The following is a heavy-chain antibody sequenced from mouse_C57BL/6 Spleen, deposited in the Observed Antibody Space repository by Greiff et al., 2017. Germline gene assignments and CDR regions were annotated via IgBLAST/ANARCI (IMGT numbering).Heavy chain of an antibody. Sequence: VQLQQPGAELVKPGASVKLSCKASGYTFTSYWIGMIHPNSGSTNYNEKFKSKATLTVDKSSSTAYMQLSSLTSEDSAVYYCARSGTPTVGGYAMDYWGQGTSVTVSS. CDR1: GYTFTSYW. CDR2: IHPNSGST. D-gene: IGHD1-1*01. CDR3: ARSGTPTVGGYAMDY. V-gene: IGHV1-64*01. J-gene: IGHJ4*01.